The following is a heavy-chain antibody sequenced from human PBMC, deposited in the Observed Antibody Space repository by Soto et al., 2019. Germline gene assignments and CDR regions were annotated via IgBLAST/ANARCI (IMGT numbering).Heavy chain of an antibody. CDR1: GASVSNYH. D-gene: IGHD3-10*01. CDR2: ISNTGST. V-gene: IGHV4-59*02. CDR3: ARDRGDTLDYYHGVDV. Sequence: PSETLSLTCTVSGASVSNYHWSWIRQAPGKGLEWIGYISNTGSTTYNPSLKSRVTISGDTSQNQLSLRLTSVTAADTAVYYCARDRGDTLDYYHGVDVWGQGTTVTVSS. J-gene: IGHJ6*02.